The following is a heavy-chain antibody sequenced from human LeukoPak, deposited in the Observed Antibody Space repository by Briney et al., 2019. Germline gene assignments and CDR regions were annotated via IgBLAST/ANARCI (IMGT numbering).Heavy chain of an antibody. J-gene: IGHJ4*02. CDR3: ARVGSAMVMWFDY. V-gene: IGHV3-66*01. CDR1: GFTVSSNY. CDR2: IYSGGST. D-gene: IGHD5-18*01. Sequence: GGSLRLSCAASGFTVSSNYMSWDRHTPGQGLELDSVIYSGGSTYYAVSVKGRFTISRDNSKNKLYLQMNSLRAEDTAVYYCARVGSAMVMWFDYWGQGTLVTVSS.